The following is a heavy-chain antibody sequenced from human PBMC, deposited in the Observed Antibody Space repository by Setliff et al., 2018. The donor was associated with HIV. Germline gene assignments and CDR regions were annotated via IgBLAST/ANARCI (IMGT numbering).Heavy chain of an antibody. CDR2: ISHSGNT. J-gene: IGHJ5*02. CDR3: ASWGRARRANYNFWSGSSWFDP. CDR1: GASISRRGYY. Sequence: PSETLSLTCTVSGASISRRGYYWTWLRQHPGGGLEWIGYISHSGNTYYSPSLTSRITISVDTSKNQFSLNLRSVTAADTAVYYCASWGRARRANYNFWSGSSWFDPWGQGILVTVSS. D-gene: IGHD3-3*01. V-gene: IGHV4-31*03.